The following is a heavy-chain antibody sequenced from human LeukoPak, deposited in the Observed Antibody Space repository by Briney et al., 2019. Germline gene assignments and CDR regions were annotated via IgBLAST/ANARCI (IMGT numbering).Heavy chain of an antibody. D-gene: IGHD6-13*01. CDR3: ARGTAAAANRNWFDS. Sequence: GGSLRLSCAASGFTFSSYWMSWVRQAPGKGLEWVANIKQDGSEKYNVDSVKGRFTISRDNAKNSLYLQMDSLRAEDTAVYFCARGTAAAANRNWFDSWGQGTLVTVSS. CDR2: IKQDGSEK. J-gene: IGHJ5*01. CDR1: GFTFSSYW. V-gene: IGHV3-7*03.